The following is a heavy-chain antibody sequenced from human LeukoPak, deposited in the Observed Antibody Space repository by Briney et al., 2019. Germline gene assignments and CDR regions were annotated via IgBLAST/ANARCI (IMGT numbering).Heavy chain of an antibody. CDR2: IYYSGST. CDR3: ARSAGYYYDSSGYYFDY. D-gene: IGHD3-22*01. V-gene: IGHV4-59*01. CDR1: GGSISSYY. Sequence: SETLSLTRTVSGGSISSYYWSWIQQPPGKGLEWIGYIYYSGSTNYNPSLKSRVTISVDTSKNQFSLKLSSVTAADTAVYYCARSAGYYYDSSGYYFDYWGQGTLVTVSS. J-gene: IGHJ4*02.